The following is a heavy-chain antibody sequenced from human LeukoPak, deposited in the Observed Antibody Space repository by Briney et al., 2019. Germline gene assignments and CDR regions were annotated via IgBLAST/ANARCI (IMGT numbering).Heavy chain of an antibody. Sequence: GSLRLSCAASGFTFSDYFMSWIRQAPGKGLEWIGYIYYSGSTNYNPSLKSRVTISVDTSKNQFSLKLSSVTAADTAVYYCARGGEQLVQDYWGQGTLVTVSS. CDR2: IYYSGST. D-gene: IGHD6-6*01. CDR3: ARGGEQLVQDY. V-gene: IGHV4-59*01. J-gene: IGHJ4*02. CDR1: GFTFSDYF.